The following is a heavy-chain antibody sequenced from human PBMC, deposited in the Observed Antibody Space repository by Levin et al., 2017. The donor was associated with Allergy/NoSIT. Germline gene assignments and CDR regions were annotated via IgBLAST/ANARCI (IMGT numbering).Heavy chain of an antibody. J-gene: IGHJ6*02. V-gene: IGHV1-8*01. CDR2: MNPNSGNT. Sequence: ASVKVSCKASGYTFTSYDINWVRQATGQGLEWMGWMNPNSGNTGYAQKFQGRVTMTRNTSISTAYMELSSLRSEDTAVYYCARSHFDWLLSPTDAWGQGTTVTVSS. CDR3: ARSHFDWLLSPTDA. D-gene: IGHD3-9*01. CDR1: GYTFTSYD.